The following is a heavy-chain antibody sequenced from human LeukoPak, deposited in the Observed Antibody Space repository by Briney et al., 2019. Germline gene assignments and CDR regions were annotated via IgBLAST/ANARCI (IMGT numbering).Heavy chain of an antibody. D-gene: IGHD1-26*01. Sequence: GASVKVSCKASGYTFTGYYMHWVRQAPGQGLGWMGWINPNSGGTNYAQKFQGRVTMTRDTSISTAYMELSRLRSDDTAVYYCARVTNRVGAEEDYWGQGTLVTVSS. CDR1: GYTFTGYY. CDR2: INPNSGGT. J-gene: IGHJ4*02. V-gene: IGHV1-2*02. CDR3: ARVTNRVGAEEDY.